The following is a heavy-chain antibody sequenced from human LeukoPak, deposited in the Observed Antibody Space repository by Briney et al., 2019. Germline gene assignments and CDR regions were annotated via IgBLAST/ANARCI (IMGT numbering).Heavy chain of an antibody. D-gene: IGHD3-22*01. V-gene: IGHV1-46*01. Sequence: ASVKVSCKASGYTFTSYYMHWVRQPPGQGLEWMGIIHPSGGSTSYAQKFQGRVTMTRDMSTSTVYMELSSLRSEDTAVYYCARDQPDCYDSSGYLGYFDYWGQGTLVTVSS. CDR1: GYTFTSYY. J-gene: IGHJ4*02. CDR3: ARDQPDCYDSSGYLGYFDY. CDR2: IHPSGGST.